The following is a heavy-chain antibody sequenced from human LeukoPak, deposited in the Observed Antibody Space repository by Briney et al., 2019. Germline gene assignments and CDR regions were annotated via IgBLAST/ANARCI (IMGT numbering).Heavy chain of an antibody. Sequence: SCKASGGTFSSYAMSWVRQAPGKGLEWVSAISGSGGSAYYADSVKGRFTISRDNSKNTLYLQMNSLRAEDTAVYYCAKSQQQLDFDYWGQGTLVTVSS. CDR3: AKSQQQLDFDY. V-gene: IGHV3-23*01. CDR2: ISGSGGSA. J-gene: IGHJ4*02. CDR1: GGTFSSYA. D-gene: IGHD6-13*01.